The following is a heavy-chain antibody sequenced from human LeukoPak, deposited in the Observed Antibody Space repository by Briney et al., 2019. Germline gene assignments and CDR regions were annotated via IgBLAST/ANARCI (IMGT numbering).Heavy chain of an antibody. CDR2: ISGSGGST. CDR3: AKSQGHIVVVPDNAFDI. J-gene: IGHJ3*02. V-gene: IGHV3-23*01. CDR1: GFTFSNYG. Sequence: GGSLRLSCAASGFTFSNYGMHWVRQAPGKGLEWVSAISGSGGSTYYADSVKGRFTISRDNSKNTLYLQMNSLRAEDTAVYYCAKSQGHIVVVPDNAFDIWGQGTMVTVSS. D-gene: IGHD2-2*01.